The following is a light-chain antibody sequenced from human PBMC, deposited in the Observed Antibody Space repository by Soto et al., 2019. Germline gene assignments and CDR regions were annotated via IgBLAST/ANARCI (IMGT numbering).Light chain of an antibody. CDR2: AAS. Sequence: DIQMTQSPSSLSASVGDRVTITCRASPSLRSYLSWYQQKPGKAHKLLIYAASSLQIEVPSRFSCSGSGTDFTLTISSRQPEDFATDYIQKSYSTPYTFGQGTKLEIK. CDR1: PSLRSY. J-gene: IGKJ2*01. CDR3: QKSYSTPYT. V-gene: IGKV1-39*01.